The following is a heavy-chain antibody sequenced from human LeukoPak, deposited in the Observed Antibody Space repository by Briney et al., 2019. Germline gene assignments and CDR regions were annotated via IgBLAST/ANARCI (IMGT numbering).Heavy chain of an antibody. CDR3: ARAASSHLFYDLAMDV. CDR2: ISAYNGNT. V-gene: IGHV1-18*01. D-gene: IGHD3-3*01. Sequence: ASVKVSCKASGYTFTSYGISWVRQAPGQGLEWMGWISAYNGNTNYAQKLQGRVTMTTDTSTSTAYMELRSLRSDDTAVYYCARAASSHLFYDLAMDVWGKGTTVTVSS. J-gene: IGHJ6*03. CDR1: GYTFTSYG.